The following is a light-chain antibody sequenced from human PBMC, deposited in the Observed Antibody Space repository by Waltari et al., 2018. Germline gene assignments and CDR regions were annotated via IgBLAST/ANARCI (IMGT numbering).Light chain of an antibody. J-gene: IGKJ1*01. V-gene: IGKV3-20*01. CDR1: QSVGRS. CDR3: QHYVSLPVT. Sequence: EIVLTPSPGTLSLSPGERDTLYCRASQSVGRSLAWYQRKPGQATRLLIYGASIRGTGIPDRFSGGGSGTDFSLTISRLESEDFAAYHCQHYVSLPVTFGQGTKVEIK. CDR2: GAS.